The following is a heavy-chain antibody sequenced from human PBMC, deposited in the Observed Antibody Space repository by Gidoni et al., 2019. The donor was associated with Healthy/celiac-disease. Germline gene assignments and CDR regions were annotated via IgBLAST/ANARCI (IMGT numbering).Heavy chain of an antibody. D-gene: IGHD2-2*01. J-gene: IGHJ6*03. CDR2: ISRNGGST. CDR3: VRGAYCSSTSCYGSQYYYYYYYMDV. Sequence: EVQLVESGGGLVQPGGSLRLSCSASGFTFSSYAMPWVRQAPGKGLEYVSAISRNGGSTYYADSVKGRFTISRDNSKNTLYLQMSSLRAEDTAVYYCVRGAYCSSTSCYGSQYYYYYYYMDVWGKGTTVTVSS. CDR1: GFTFSSYA. V-gene: IGHV3-64D*09.